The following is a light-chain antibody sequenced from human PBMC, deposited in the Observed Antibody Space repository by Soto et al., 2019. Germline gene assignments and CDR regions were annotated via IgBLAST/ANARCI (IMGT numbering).Light chain of an antibody. Sequence: QAVVTQSPSASASLGASVKLTCTLSSGHSSYAIAWHQQQPEKGPRYLMKLNSDGSHRKGDGIPDRFSGSSSGAERYLTISSLQSEDEADYYCQTWGTGIRVFRGGTKLTVL. CDR3: QTWGTGIRV. V-gene: IGLV4-69*01. CDR2: LNSDGSH. J-gene: IGLJ3*02. CDR1: SGHSSYA.